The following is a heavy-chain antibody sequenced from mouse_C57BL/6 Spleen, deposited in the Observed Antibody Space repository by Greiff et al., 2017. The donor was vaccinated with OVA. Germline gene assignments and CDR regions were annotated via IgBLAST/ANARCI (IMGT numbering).Heavy chain of an antibody. CDR2: IDPSGSYI. CDR1: GYTFTSYW. D-gene: IGHD1-1*01. CDR3: ATSTTVVATRYFDV. J-gene: IGHJ1*03. V-gene: IGHV1-50*01. Sequence: QVQLQQPGAELVKPGASVKLSCKASGYTFTSYWMQWVKQRPGQGLEWIGEIDPSGSYINYNQKFTGQATLTVDTSSCRAYMQRSSLTSEDSAVYYCATSTTVVATRYFDVWGTGTTVTVSS.